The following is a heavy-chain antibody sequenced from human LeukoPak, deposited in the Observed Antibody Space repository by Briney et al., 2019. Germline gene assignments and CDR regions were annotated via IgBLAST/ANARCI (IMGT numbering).Heavy chain of an antibody. Sequence: GGSLRLSCAASGFTFSSFAMTWVRQAPGKGLEWVSAISGSGASTYYADSVKGRFTISRDNSKNTLYLQMNSLRVEDTAVYYCAKYLPGSNRALDVWGQGTMVTVSS. D-gene: IGHD1-14*01. CDR1: GFTFSSFA. J-gene: IGHJ3*01. CDR3: AKYLPGSNRALDV. V-gene: IGHV3-23*01. CDR2: ISGSGAST.